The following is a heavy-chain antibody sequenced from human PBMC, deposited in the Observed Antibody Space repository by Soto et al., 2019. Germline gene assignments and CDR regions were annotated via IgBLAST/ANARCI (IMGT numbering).Heavy chain of an antibody. CDR1: GGSISSSSYY. CDR3: ARYKRFFIDY. Sequence: QLQLQESVPGLVKPSETLSLTCTVSGGSISSSSYYWGWIRQPPGKGLEWIGSIYYSGSTYYNPSLKSRVTISVDTSKNQFSLKLSSVTAADTAVYYCARYKRFFIDYWGQGTLVTVSS. D-gene: IGHD1-20*01. V-gene: IGHV4-39*01. J-gene: IGHJ4*02. CDR2: IYYSGST.